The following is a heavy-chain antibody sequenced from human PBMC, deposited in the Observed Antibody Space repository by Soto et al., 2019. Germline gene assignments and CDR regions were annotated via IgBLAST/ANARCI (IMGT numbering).Heavy chain of an antibody. CDR2: IIPILNIA. CDR3: ATVRDTAVYRPYYFGMDV. CDR1: GGTFTYYT. Sequence: QVQLVQSGAEVKKPGSSMKVSCTASGGTFTYYTISWVRQAPGQGLEWMGRIIPILNIANYAQKFQGRVTSTEDKSTNTVYLEMGSLSPEDTGVFYCATVRDTAVYRPYYFGMDVWGQGTTVTVSS. D-gene: IGHD5-18*01. V-gene: IGHV1-69*02. J-gene: IGHJ6*02.